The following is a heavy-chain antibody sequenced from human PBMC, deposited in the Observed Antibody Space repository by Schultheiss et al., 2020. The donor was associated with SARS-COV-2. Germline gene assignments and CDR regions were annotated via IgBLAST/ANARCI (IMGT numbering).Heavy chain of an antibody. CDR1: GFTFSSYS. D-gene: IGHD6-6*01. Sequence: GESLKISCAASGFTFSSYSMNWVRQAPGKGLEWVSYISSSGSTIYYADSVKGRFTISRDNAKNSLYLQMNSLRAEDTAVYYCARDTGSSPDYWGQGTLVTVSS. V-gene: IGHV3-48*04. CDR2: ISSSGSTI. J-gene: IGHJ4*02. CDR3: ARDTGSSPDY.